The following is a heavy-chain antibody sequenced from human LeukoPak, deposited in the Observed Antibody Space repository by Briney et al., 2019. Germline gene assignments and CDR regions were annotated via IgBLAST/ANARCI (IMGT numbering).Heavy chain of an antibody. Sequence: SVKVSCKASGGTFSSYAISWVRQAPGQGLEWMGGIIPIFGTANYAQKFQGRVTITTDESTSTAYMELSSLRSEDPAVYYCARGDYSNYPFDYWGQGTLVTVTS. V-gene: IGHV1-69*05. CDR3: ARGDYSNYPFDY. D-gene: IGHD4-11*01. CDR1: GGTFSSYA. J-gene: IGHJ4*02. CDR2: IIPIFGTA.